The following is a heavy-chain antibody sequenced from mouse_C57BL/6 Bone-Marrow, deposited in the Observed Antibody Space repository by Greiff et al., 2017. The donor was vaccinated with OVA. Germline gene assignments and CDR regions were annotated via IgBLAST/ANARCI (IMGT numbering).Heavy chain of an antibody. CDR1: GFNIKDDY. J-gene: IGHJ1*03. V-gene: IGHV14-4*01. D-gene: IGHD1-1*01. CDR3: TTSITTVEGYFDV. Sequence: VQLQQSGAELVRPGASVKLSCTASGFNIKDDYMHWVKQRPEQGLEWIGWIDPENGDTEYASKFQGKATITADTSSNTAYLQLSSLTSEDTAVYYCTTSITTVEGYFDVWGTGTTVTVSS. CDR2: IDPENGDT.